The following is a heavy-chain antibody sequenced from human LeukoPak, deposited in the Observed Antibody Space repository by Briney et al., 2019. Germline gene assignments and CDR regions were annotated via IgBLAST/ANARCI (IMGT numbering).Heavy chain of an antibody. J-gene: IGHJ3*02. Sequence: PGGSLRLSCGASGFTVSTNYMSWVRQATGKGLEWVSIIYSGGSTYYADSVKGRFTISRDNSKNTLYLQLSSLRAEDTAVYYCASYRYGSSFAFEIWGQGTMVTVSS. CDR1: GFTVSTNY. CDR2: IYSGGST. V-gene: IGHV3-66*01. CDR3: ASYRYGSSFAFEI. D-gene: IGHD6-6*01.